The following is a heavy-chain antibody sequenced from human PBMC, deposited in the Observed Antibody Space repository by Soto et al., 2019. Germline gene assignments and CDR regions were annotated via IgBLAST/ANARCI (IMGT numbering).Heavy chain of an antibody. CDR1: GGSISSGGYS. V-gene: IGHV4-30-2*01. CDR2: IYHSGST. D-gene: IGHD6-13*01. CDR3: ARGGYSSSHFDY. J-gene: IGHJ4*02. Sequence: KPSETLSLTCAVSGGSISSGGYSWSWIRQPPGKGLEWIGYIYHSGSTYYNPSLKSRVTISVDRSKNQFSLKLSSVTAADTAVYYCARGGYSSSHFDYWGQGTLVTVSS.